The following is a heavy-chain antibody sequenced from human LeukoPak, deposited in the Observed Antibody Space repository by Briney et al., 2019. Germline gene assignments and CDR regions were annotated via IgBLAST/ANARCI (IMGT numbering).Heavy chain of an antibody. J-gene: IGHJ4*02. CDR3: ARMRRSSSWYQPHLFDY. CDR2: IIPIFGTA. Sequence: SVKVSCKASGGTFSSYAISWVRLAPGQGLEWMGRIIPIFGTANYAQKFQGRVTITTDESTSTAYMELSSLRSEDTAVYYCARMRRSSSWYQPHLFDYWGQGTLVTVSS. V-gene: IGHV1-69*05. CDR1: GGTFSSYA. D-gene: IGHD6-13*01.